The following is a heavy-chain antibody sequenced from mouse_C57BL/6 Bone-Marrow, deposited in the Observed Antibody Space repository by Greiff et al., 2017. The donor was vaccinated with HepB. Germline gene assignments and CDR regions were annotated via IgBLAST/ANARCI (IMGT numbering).Heavy chain of an antibody. Sequence: QVQLQQPGAELVKPGASVKMSCKASGYTFTSYWITWVKQRPGQGLEWIGDIYPGSGSTNYNEKFKSKATLTVVTSSSTAYMQLSSLTSEDYAVDYCARGDSDYDFDYWGQGTTLTVSS. CDR1: GYTFTSYW. CDR3: ARGDSDYDFDY. D-gene: IGHD2-5*01. J-gene: IGHJ2*01. CDR2: IYPGSGST. V-gene: IGHV1-55*01.